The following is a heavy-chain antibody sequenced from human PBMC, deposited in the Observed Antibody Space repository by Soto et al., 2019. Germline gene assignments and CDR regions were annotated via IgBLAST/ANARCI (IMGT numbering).Heavy chain of an antibody. CDR3: ARGILQKRPGNRAFHI. CDR2: ISGSGDST. Sequence: EVQLLESGGGLVQPGGSLRLSCAASGFTFSSYAMWWVRQAPGKGLEWVSSISGSGDSTHSADAVKGRFTISRDNSNNALYLQMNSLSADDTAIYYCARGILQKRPGNRAFHIWGQGTMVIVSS. CDR1: GFTFSSYA. D-gene: IGHD1-1*01. J-gene: IGHJ3*02. V-gene: IGHV3-23*01.